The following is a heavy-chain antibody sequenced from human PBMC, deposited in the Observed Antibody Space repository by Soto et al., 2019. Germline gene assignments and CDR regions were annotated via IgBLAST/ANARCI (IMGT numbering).Heavy chain of an antibody. J-gene: IGHJ3*02. D-gene: IGHD6-13*01. CDR3: AKDSYSTRRGAFDI. V-gene: IGHV3-23*01. CDR2: ISASGGST. Sequence: GGSLRLSCATSGFTFSSYAMSWVRQAPGKGLEWVSGISASGGSTYYADSVKGRFTISRDNSKNTLYLQMNSLSTEDTAVYYCAKDSYSTRRGAFDIWGQGTMVTVSS. CDR1: GFTFSSYA.